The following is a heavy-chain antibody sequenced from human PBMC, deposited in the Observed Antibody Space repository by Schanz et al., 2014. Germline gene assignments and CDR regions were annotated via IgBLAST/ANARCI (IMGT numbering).Heavy chain of an antibody. D-gene: IGHD6-6*01. V-gene: IGHV4-59*08. CDR1: GGSIISYY. CDR2: IHYNGGT. J-gene: IGHJ5*02. CDR3: ASIAARPRYFDP. Sequence: QVQLQESGPGLVKPSETLSLTCTVSGGSIISYYLTWIRQPPGKGLEWIGFIHYNGGTSYNPSLKSRVTISAGRTRRPSPMKLTSGTAADTALYYCASIAARPRYFDPWGQGTLVTVSS.